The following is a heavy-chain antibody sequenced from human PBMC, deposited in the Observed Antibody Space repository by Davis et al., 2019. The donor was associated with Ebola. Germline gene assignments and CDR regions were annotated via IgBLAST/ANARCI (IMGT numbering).Heavy chain of an antibody. Sequence: SETLSLTCTVSGGSISSSDYYWGWIRQSPGKGLEWIGEIYHSGSTKYNPSLKSRVTMSVDTSKNQLSLKLNSVTAADTAVYYCARGDYAGSSFDYWGQGTMVTVSS. J-gene: IGHJ3*01. D-gene: IGHD3-9*01. V-gene: IGHV4-39*07. CDR1: GGSISSSDYY. CDR3: ARGDYAGSSFDY. CDR2: IYHSGST.